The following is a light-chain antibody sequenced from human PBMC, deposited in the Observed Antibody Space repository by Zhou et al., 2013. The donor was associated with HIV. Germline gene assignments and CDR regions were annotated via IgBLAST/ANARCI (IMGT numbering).Light chain of an antibody. CDR1: QDIGNY. CDR3: QQFYSYPRT. CDR2: SAS. Sequence: IQMTQSPSSLSASVGDRVNITCRASQDIGNYVAWYHQRPGSAPKLLISSASTLQSDVPSRFSGSGSGTDFTLTIACLQSEDFGSYYCQQFYSYPRTFGRGTKVEAK. V-gene: IGKV1-8*01. J-gene: IGKJ1*01.